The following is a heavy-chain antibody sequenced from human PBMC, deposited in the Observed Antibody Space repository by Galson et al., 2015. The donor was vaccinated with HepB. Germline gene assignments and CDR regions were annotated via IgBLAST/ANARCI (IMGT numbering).Heavy chain of an antibody. CDR3: ARGFGDYYAGYYNYYGLDV. CDR2: VFSSGSS. CDR1: GNAINEYY. V-gene: IGHV4-59*01. D-gene: IGHD1-26*01. J-gene: IGHJ6*02. Sequence: SETLSLTCTVSGNAINEYYWSWIRQSPGKGLEWIGYVFSSGSSNYNPSLKNRVTISADTSKNQFSLKLASVTAADAAVYYCARGFGDYYAGYYNYYGLDVWGQGTTVTVSS.